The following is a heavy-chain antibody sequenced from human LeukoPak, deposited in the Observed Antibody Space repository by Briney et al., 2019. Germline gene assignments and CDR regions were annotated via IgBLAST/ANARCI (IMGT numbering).Heavy chain of an antibody. CDR3: AKVTSSGSYYNGLGFDP. J-gene: IGHJ5*02. CDR1: GFTFSSYW. D-gene: IGHD3-10*01. Sequence: GGSLRLSCAASGFTFSSYWMSWVRQAPGKGLEWVANIKQDGSEKYYVDSVKGRFTISRDNAKNSLYLQMNSLRAEDTAVYYCAKVTSSGSYYNGLGFDPWGQGTLVTVSS. CDR2: IKQDGSEK. V-gene: IGHV3-7*01.